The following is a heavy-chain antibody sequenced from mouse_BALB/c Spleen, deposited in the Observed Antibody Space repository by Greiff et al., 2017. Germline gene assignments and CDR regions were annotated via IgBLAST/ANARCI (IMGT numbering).Heavy chain of an antibody. CDR2: IDPENGDT. V-gene: IGHV14-4*02. CDR3: NARDVYFDY. J-gene: IGHJ2*01. CDR1: GFNIKDYY. Sequence: EVQLQQSGAELVRSGASVKLSCTASGFNIKDYYMQWVKQRPEQGLEWIGWIDPENGDTEYAPKFQGKATMTADTSSNTAYLQLSSLTSEDTAVYYCNARDVYFDYWGQGTTLTVSS.